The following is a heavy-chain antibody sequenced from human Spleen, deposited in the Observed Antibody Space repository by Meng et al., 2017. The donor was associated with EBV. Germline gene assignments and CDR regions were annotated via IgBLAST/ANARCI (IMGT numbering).Heavy chain of an antibody. J-gene: IGHJ5*02. CDR2: IYYSGST. D-gene: IGHD3-9*01. V-gene: IGHV4-30-4*01. CDR3: AILLTGEGGWFGP. Sequence: QVQLQDSGPGLVKPSQTLSPTGAVPGDSVTSGGYGWSWIRQPPGKDLEWIGYIYYSGSTRYNPSLRSRVTISVDTPENQFSLKLSSVTAADTAVYFCAILLTGEGGWFGPWGQGTLVTVSS. CDR1: GDSVTSGGYG.